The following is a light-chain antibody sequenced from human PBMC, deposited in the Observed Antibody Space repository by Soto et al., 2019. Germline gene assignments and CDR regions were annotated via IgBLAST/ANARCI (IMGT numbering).Light chain of an antibody. V-gene: IGKV3-20*01. CDR2: GAS. CDR1: QSVSSSY. Sequence: MVCTPYHGHLSLSTGERATLSCRASQSVSSSYLAWYQQKPGQAPRLLIYGASSRATGIPERFRGSGSGTDFTLTIIRLEHEDFAVYYCQQYDSSPGTFGQGTKVDIK. J-gene: IGKJ1*01. CDR3: QQYDSSPGT.